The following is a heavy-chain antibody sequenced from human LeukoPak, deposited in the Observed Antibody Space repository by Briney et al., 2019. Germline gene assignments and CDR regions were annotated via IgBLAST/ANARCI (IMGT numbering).Heavy chain of an antibody. Sequence: ASVKVSCKTSGYTFTTYAIHWVRQAPGQRLEWMGWINADNGNTKYSQKLQGRVTMTTDTSTSTAYMELRSLRSDDTAVYYCARDLMNRFDYWGQGTLVTVSS. CDR3: ARDLMNRFDY. V-gene: IGHV1-3*01. CDR1: GYTFTTYA. D-gene: IGHD3-16*01. J-gene: IGHJ4*02. CDR2: INADNGNT.